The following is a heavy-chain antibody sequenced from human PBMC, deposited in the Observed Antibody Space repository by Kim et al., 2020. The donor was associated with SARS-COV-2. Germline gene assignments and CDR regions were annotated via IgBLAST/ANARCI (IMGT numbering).Heavy chain of an antibody. V-gene: IGHV3-23*01. CDR3: AKSPGLITEFEP. D-gene: IGHD2-8*01. CDR1: GFTSNYYG. Sequence: GGSLRLSCAASGFTSNYYGISWVRQSPGKGLEWVSAIGCGDGSTYYADSVKGRFIISRDSLKNTFYLQMNSLRAEDTAIYYCAKSPGLITEFEPWAQGTLV. CDR2: IGCGDGST. J-gene: IGHJ5*02.